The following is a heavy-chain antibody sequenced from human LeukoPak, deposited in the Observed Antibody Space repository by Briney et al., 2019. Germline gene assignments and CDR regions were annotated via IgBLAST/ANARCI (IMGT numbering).Heavy chain of an antibody. CDR3: AKAEGSGNQPFDY. J-gene: IGHJ4*02. D-gene: IGHD3-10*01. V-gene: IGHV3-23*01. CDR2: ISGSGGST. Sequence: GGPLRLSCAASGFTFSSYAMSWVRQAPGKGLEWVSAISGSGGSTYYADSVKGRFTISRDNSKNTLYLQMNSLRAEDTAVYYCAKAEGSGNQPFDYWGQGTLVTVSS. CDR1: GFTFSSYA.